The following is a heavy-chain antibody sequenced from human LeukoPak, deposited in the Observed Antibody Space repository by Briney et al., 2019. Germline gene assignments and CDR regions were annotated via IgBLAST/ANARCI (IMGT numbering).Heavy chain of an antibody. CDR2: FDPDDVET. V-gene: IGHV1-24*01. CDR3: ATVPYDSSPRPFDY. CDR1: GYTLTELS. D-gene: IGHD3-22*01. Sequence: ASVKVSCKVSGYTLTELSMHWVRQAPGKGLEWMGGFDPDDVETIYAQKFQGRVTMTEDTSTDTAYMELSSLRSEDTAVYYCATVPYDSSPRPFDYWGQGTLVTVSS. J-gene: IGHJ4*02.